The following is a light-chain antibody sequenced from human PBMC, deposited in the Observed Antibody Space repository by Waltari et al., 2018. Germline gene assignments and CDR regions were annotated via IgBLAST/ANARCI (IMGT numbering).Light chain of an antibody. CDR3: SSYTSSSTLGV. CDR2: DVS. J-gene: IGLJ1*01. CDR1: SSDVGCYNY. V-gene: IGLV2-14*03. Sequence: QSALTQPASVSGSPGQSITISCPGTSSDVGCYNYVSWYQQHPGKAPKRMIYDVSNRPSGVSNRFSGSKSGNTASLTISGLQAEDEADYYCSSYTSSSTLGVFGTGTKVTVL.